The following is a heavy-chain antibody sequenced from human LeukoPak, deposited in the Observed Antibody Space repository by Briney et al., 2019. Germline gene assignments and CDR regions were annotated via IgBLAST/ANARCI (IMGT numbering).Heavy chain of an antibody. V-gene: IGHV4-31*03. J-gene: IGHJ6*03. CDR2: IYYSGST. D-gene: IGHD2-2*02. CDR1: GGSISSGGYY. Sequence: SQTLSLTCTVSGGSISSGGYYWSWIRQHPGKGLEWIGYIYYSGSTYYNPSLKSRVTISVDTSKNQFSLKLSSVTAADTAVYYCARGRCSSTSCYTGNYYYYYYMDVWGKGTTVTVSS. CDR3: ARGRCSSTSCYTGNYYYYYYMDV.